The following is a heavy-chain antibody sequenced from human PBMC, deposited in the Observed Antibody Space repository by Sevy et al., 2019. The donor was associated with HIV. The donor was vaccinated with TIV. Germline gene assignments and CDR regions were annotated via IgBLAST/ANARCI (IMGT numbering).Heavy chain of an antibody. CDR3: ARHSSMTTVTMNY. V-gene: IGHV4-39*01. J-gene: IGHJ4*02. D-gene: IGHD4-17*01. Sequence: SETLSLTCTVSGGSVSRSTYYWGWIRQPPGKGLEWIGSIYYSGSTYYNPSLKSRVTISVDTSKNQFSLKLSSVTAADTAVYYCARHSSMTTVTMNYWGRGTLVTVSS. CDR1: GGSVSRSTYY. CDR2: IYYSGST.